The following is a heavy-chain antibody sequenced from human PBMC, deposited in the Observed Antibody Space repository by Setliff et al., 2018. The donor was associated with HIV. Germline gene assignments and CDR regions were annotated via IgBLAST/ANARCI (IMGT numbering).Heavy chain of an antibody. J-gene: IGHJ4*02. V-gene: IGHV4-59*01. CDR1: GDSISSYY. D-gene: IGHD3-16*01. CDR2: VYYSGSS. CDR3: ARSYGYNVDY. Sequence: SETLSLTCTVSGDSISSYYWTWIRQPPGKGLEWIGYVYYSGSSNYNPSLQSRVTISVDTSKNQFFLILSSLTAADTAMYYCARSYGYNVDYWGQGKLVTGSS.